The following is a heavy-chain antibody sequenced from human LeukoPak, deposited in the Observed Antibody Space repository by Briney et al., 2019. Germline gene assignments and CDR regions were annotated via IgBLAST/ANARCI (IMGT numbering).Heavy chain of an antibody. V-gene: IGHV4-61*02. Sequence: PSETLSLTCTVSGGSISSGSYYWSWIRQPAGKGLEWIGRIYTSGSTNYNPSLKSRVTISVDTSKNQFSLKLSSVTAADTAVYYCATEIRLSRRRIWGDTNNYYSDVFDIWGQGTMVTVSS. CDR1: GGSISSGSYY. D-gene: IGHD1-26*01. CDR2: IYTSGST. J-gene: IGHJ3*02. CDR3: ATEIRLSRRRIWGDTNNYYSDVFDI.